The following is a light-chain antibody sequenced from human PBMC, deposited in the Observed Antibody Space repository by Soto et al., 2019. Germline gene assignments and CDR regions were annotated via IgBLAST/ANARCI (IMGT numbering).Light chain of an antibody. V-gene: IGKV3-11*01. Sequence: EIVVTQSPATLSLSPGERATLSCRTSQSVSSYFAWYQQKPGRAPRLLIYDASSRATGIPARFSGSGSGTDFTLTISSLEPEDFAVYYCQQRSNWPITFGQGTRLEIK. CDR2: DAS. J-gene: IGKJ5*01. CDR1: QSVSSY. CDR3: QQRSNWPIT.